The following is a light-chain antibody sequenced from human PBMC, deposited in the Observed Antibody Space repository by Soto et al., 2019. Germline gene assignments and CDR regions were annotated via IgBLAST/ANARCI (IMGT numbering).Light chain of an antibody. CDR3: QQYGNSLWS. Sequence: IVLTQSPGTLCLSPGERATLSCRASQSVDSNYLVWFQQKPGQAPRLLIYGASSRATGVPDRFSGSGSGTDFALTISRVEPEDFAVYYCQQYGNSLWSFGQGTKVEIK. J-gene: IGKJ1*01. CDR1: QSVDSNY. V-gene: IGKV3-20*01. CDR2: GAS.